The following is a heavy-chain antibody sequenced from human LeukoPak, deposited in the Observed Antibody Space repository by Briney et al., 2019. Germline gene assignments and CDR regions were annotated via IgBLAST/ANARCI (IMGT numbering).Heavy chain of an antibody. Sequence: SETLSLTCAVYGGSFSGYYWSWIRQPPGKGLEWIGEINHSGSTNYNPSLKSRVTISVDTSKNQFSLKRNSVTAADTAVYYCARGPTIFGVVIRYYYMDVWGKGTTVTVSS. CDR2: INHSGST. CDR3: ARGPTIFGVVIRYYYMDV. V-gene: IGHV4-34*01. CDR1: GGSFSGYY. J-gene: IGHJ6*03. D-gene: IGHD3-3*01.